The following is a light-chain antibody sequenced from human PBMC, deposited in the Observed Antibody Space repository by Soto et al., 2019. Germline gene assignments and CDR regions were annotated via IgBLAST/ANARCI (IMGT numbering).Light chain of an antibody. J-gene: IGLJ1*01. CDR2: EVS. V-gene: IGLV2-23*02. Sequence: QSALTQPASVSGSPGQSITISCTGTSSDVGSYNLVSWYQQHPGKAPKRMIYEVSKRPSGVSNRFSGSKSGNTASLTISGLQAEDEADYYCCSYAGSSTSVFGTGTKLTVL. CDR3: CSYAGSSTSV. CDR1: SSDVGSYNL.